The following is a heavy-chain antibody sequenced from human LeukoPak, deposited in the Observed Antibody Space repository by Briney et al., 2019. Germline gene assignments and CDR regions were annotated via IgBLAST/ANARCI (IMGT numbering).Heavy chain of an antibody. V-gene: IGHV3-30*02. J-gene: IGHJ5*02. CDR2: IRSNGINT. D-gene: IGHD3-16*01. CDR1: GFSLTTYG. CDR3: AKDRPLKGGFDP. Sequence: PGGSLRLSCEVSGFSLTTYGMLWVRQAPGKGLEWVAFIRSNGINTYYGDSVKGRFTISRYISKSTLYLQMNSLTTDDTALYFCAKDRPLKGGFDPWGQGSLVIVSS.